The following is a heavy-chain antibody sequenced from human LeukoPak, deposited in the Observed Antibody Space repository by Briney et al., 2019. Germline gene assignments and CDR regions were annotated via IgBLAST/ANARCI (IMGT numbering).Heavy chain of an antibody. CDR1: GFTFSNAW. D-gene: IGHD6-13*01. CDR2: IKSKTDGGTT. CDR3: TTDLIAAGEGY. Sequence: GGSLRLSCAASGFTFSNAWMSWVRQAPGKGLEWVGRIKSKTDGGTTDYAAPVKGRFTISRDDSKNTLYLQMNSLKTADTAVYYCTTDLIAAGEGYWGQGTLVTVSS. V-gene: IGHV3-15*01. J-gene: IGHJ4*02.